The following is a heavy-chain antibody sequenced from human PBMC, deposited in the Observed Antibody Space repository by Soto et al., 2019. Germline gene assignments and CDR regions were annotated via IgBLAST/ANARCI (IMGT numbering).Heavy chain of an antibody. V-gene: IGHV4-31*02. CDR3: ARAGGLGAVAVDY. J-gene: IGHJ4*02. CDR2: IYYSGST. Sequence: SETLSLTCTVSGGSISSGGYYWSWIRQHPGKGLEWIGYIYYSGSTYYNPSLKSRVTISVDTSKNQFSLKLSSVTAADTAVYYCARAGGLGAVAVDYWGQGALVTVSS. D-gene: IGHD6-19*01. CDR1: GGSISSGGYY.